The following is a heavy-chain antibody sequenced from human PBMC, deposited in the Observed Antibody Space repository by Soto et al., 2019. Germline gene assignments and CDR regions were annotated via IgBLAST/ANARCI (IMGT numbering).Heavy chain of an antibody. D-gene: IGHD5-12*01. CDR1: GFSFTTAGVA. Sequence: GSGRTLVNPTQTLTLTCTFSGFSFTTAGVAVGWIRQTPGGALEWLTLIYYNDDRRFSPSLKTRLTITGDTSKNQVVLSLTNVDPGVTATYFCAHSDGGYEIIYFDFWGQGIPVTVSS. CDR3: AHSDGGYEIIYFDF. V-gene: IGHV2-5*01. J-gene: IGHJ4*02. CDR2: IYYNDDR.